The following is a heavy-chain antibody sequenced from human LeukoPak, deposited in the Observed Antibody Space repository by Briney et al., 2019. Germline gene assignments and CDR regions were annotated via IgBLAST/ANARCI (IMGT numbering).Heavy chain of an antibody. CDR3: ARGSSGSDYYYGMDV. V-gene: IGHV1-69*02. CDR2: IIPILGIA. J-gene: IGHJ6*02. CDR1: GGTFSSYT. D-gene: IGHD3-22*01. Sequence: SVKVSCKASGGTFSSYTISWVRQAPGQGLEWMGRIIPILGIANYAQKFQGRVTITADKSTSTAYMELSSLRSEDTAVYYCARGSSGSDYYYGMDVGGQGTTVTVSS.